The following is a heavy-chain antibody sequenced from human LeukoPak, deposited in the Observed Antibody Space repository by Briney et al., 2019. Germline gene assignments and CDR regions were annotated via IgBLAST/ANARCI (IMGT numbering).Heavy chain of an antibody. CDR1: GYTFTSYG. V-gene: IGHV1-18*01. CDR2: ISAYNGNT. J-gene: IGHJ4*02. Sequence: ASVKVSCKASGYTFTSYGISWVRQAPGQGLEWMGWISAYNGNTNYAQKFQGRVTMTRDTSISTAYMELSRLRSDDTAVYYCARADFYDSSLGFDYWGQGTLVTVSS. CDR3: ARADFYDSSLGFDY. D-gene: IGHD3-22*01.